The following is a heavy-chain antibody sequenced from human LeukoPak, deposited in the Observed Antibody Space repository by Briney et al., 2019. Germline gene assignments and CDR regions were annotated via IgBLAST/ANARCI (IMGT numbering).Heavy chain of an antibody. J-gene: IGHJ6*02. V-gene: IGHV4-59*01. CDR3: ARNNDYDSSGYPYGMDV. D-gene: IGHD3-22*01. CDR1: GGSISSYY. Sequence: PSETLSLTCTVSGGSISSYYWSWIRQPPGKGLEWIGYIYYSGSTNYNPSLKSRVTISLDTSKNEFSLKLSSVTTADTAVYYCARNNDYDSSGYPYGMDVWGQGTTVTVSS. CDR2: IYYSGST.